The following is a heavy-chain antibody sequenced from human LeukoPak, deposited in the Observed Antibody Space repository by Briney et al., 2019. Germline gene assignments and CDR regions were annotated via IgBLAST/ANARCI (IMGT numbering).Heavy chain of an antibody. CDR3: ARDKATATPEGAWFDP. Sequence: ASVKVSCKASGGTFSSYAISWVRQAPGQGLEWMGRINPIFGRANYAQKFQGRVTITTDESTSTAYMELSSLRSEDTAVYYCARDKATATPEGAWFDPWGQGTLVTVSS. D-gene: IGHD4-17*01. CDR1: GGTFSSYA. V-gene: IGHV1-69*05. CDR2: INPIFGRA. J-gene: IGHJ5*02.